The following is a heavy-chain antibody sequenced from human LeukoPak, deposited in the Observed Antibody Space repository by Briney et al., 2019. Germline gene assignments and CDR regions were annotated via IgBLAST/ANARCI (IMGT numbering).Heavy chain of an antibody. V-gene: IGHV4-31*03. J-gene: IGHJ4*02. CDR2: IYYRGST. Sequence: LSLTFTVSGGAISRSSYYGGGIRRHPGRGGEGIGYIYYRGSTYYNPSLKRRVTISVDTSKNQFSLKLRSVTAADTAVYYCARVGANCSGGSCYSWIFDYWGQGTLVTVPS. CDR1: GGAISRSSYY. D-gene: IGHD2-15*01. CDR3: ARVGANCSGGSCYSWIFDY.